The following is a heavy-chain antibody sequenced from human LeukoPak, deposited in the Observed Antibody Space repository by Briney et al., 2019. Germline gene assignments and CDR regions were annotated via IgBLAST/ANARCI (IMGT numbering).Heavy chain of an antibody. Sequence: SQTLSLTCTVSGGSISSGSYYWSWIRQPAGKGLEWIGRIYTSGSTNYNPSLKSRVTISVDTSKNQFSLKRSSVTAADTAVYYCARGGDYYDSSGYYNDAFDIWGQGTMVTVSS. V-gene: IGHV4-61*02. CDR2: IYTSGST. J-gene: IGHJ3*02. CDR3: ARGGDYYDSSGYYNDAFDI. CDR1: GGSISSGSYY. D-gene: IGHD3-22*01.